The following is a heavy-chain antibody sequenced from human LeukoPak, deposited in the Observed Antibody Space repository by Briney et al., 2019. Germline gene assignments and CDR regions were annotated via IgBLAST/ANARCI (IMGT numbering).Heavy chain of an antibody. Sequence: QPGGSLRLSCAASGFTFSSYWMGWVRQAPGEGLEWVANIKQDGSEKFYVDSVKGRFTISRDNAKNSLYLQMNSLRAEDTAVYYCAKVSADSSGTPFDYWGQGTLVTVSS. CDR1: GFTFSSYW. D-gene: IGHD3-22*01. V-gene: IGHV3-7*02. CDR3: AKVSADSSGTPFDY. J-gene: IGHJ4*02. CDR2: IKQDGSEK.